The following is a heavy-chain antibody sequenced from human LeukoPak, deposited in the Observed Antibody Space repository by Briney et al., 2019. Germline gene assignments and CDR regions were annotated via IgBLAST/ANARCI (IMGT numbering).Heavy chain of an antibody. V-gene: IGHV3-48*03. Sequence: GGSLRLSCAASGFTFSSYEMNWVRQAPGKGLEWVSYISSSGSTIYYADSVKGRFTISRDNAKNSLYLQMNSLRAEDTAVYYCARDETIVVVPAAMEGYYYYGMDVWGKGTTVTVSS. CDR2: ISSSGSTI. CDR3: ARDETIVVVPAAMEGYYYYGMDV. D-gene: IGHD2-2*01. J-gene: IGHJ6*04. CDR1: GFTFSSYE.